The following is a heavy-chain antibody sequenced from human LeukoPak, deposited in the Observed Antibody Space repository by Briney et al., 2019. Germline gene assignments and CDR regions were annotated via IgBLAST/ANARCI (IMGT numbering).Heavy chain of an antibody. CDR3: AKTPRGGDIDF. Sequence: ASVKVSCKASGYTFTNYDINWVRQATGQGLEWMGWMNPKNGDTGYAQKFQGRVTMTRSTSINTAYMDLSTLTSEDTAVYFCAKTPRGGDIDFWGQGTPVIVSS. CDR2: MNPKNGDT. CDR1: GYTFTNYD. V-gene: IGHV1-8*01. D-gene: IGHD2-21*02. J-gene: IGHJ4*02.